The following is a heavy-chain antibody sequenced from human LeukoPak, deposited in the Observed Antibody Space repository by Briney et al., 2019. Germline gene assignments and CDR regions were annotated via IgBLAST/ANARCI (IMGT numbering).Heavy chain of an antibody. CDR3: ARTIPYDSSGVDY. Sequence: SQTLSLTCTVSGGSISSGGYYWSWIRQHPGKGLEWIGYVYYSGSTYYNPSLKSRVTISVDTSKNQFSLKLSSVTAADTAVYYCARTIPYDSSGVDYWGQGTLVTVSS. V-gene: IGHV4-31*03. D-gene: IGHD3-22*01. CDR1: GGSISSGGYY. CDR2: VYYSGST. J-gene: IGHJ4*02.